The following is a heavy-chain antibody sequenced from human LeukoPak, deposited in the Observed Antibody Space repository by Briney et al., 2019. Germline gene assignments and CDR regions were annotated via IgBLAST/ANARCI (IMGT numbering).Heavy chain of an antibody. CDR1: GGSVNSDY. CDR2: IYTRGNT. J-gene: IGHJ5*02. CDR3: AVDNRYH. V-gene: IGHV4-4*07. Sequence: SETLSLTCTVSGGSVNSDYWSWIRQTAGSGLEWIGRIYTRGNTVYNPSLQSRVTISVDRSKNQFFLKVTSVTAADTGVYYCAVDNRYHWGPGTLVTVSS. D-gene: IGHD2/OR15-2a*01.